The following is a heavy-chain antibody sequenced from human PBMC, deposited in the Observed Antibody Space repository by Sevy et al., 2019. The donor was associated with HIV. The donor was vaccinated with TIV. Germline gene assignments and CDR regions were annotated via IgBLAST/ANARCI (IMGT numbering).Heavy chain of an antibody. V-gene: IGHV1-3*01. CDR2: INAGNGNT. D-gene: IGHD2-15*01. CDR1: GYSFTYSA. J-gene: IGHJ4*02. CDR3: AKDAGGGSSYFDY. Sequence: ASVKVSCKASGYSFTYSAMQWVRQAPGQGLEWMGWINAGNGNTKYSQKFKGRVTITRDTSARTAYLELSSLRPEDTAVYYCAKDAGGGSSYFDYLGQGTLVTVSS.